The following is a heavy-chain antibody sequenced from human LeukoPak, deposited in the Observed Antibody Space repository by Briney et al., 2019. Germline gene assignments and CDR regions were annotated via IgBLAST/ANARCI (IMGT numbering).Heavy chain of an antibody. D-gene: IGHD3-16*01. CDR1: GGSISSYY. J-gene: IGHJ5*02. CDR3: ARGGDDYVWGSPNWFDP. V-gene: IGHV4-59*01. CDR2: IYYSEST. Sequence: SETLSLTCTVSGGSISSYYWSWIRQPPGKGLEWIGYIYYSESTNYNPSLKSRVTIPVDTSKNQFSLKLSSVTAADTAVYYCARGGDDYVWGSPNWFDPWGQGTLVTVSS.